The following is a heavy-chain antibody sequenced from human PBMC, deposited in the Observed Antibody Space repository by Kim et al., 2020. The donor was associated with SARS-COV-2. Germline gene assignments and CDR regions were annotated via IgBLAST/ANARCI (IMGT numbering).Heavy chain of an antibody. V-gene: IGHV1-8*01. CDR3: ARAWGRYFDWLHQNWFDP. CDR1: GYTFTSYD. J-gene: IGHJ5*02. D-gene: IGHD3-9*01. Sequence: ASVKVSCKASGYTFTSYDINWVRQATGQGLEWMGWMNPNSGNTGYAQKFQGRVTMTRNTSISTAYMELSSLRSEDTAVYYCARAWGRYFDWLHQNWFDPWGQGTLVTVSS. CDR2: MNPNSGNT.